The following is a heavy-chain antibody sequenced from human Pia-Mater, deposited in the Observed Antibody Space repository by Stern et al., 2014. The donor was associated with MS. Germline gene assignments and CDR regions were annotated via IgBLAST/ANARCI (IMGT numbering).Heavy chain of an antibody. J-gene: IGHJ4*02. D-gene: IGHD6-13*01. CDR3: ARSKDSSSWYGYFDY. CDR2: VHHSGRT. Sequence: QLQLQESGPGLVRPSTTLFLTCSVSGDSMRNKNWGGWFRQAPGRGLEGIGEVHHSGRTKHNPSLASRPTISIDKSKKMISLRMDSVTAADTAVYYCARSKDSSSWYGYFDYWGQGTLVTVSS. CDR1: GDSMRNKNW. V-gene: IGHV4-4*02.